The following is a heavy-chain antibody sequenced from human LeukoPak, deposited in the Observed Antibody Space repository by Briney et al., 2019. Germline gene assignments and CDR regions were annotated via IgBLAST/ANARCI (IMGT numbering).Heavy chain of an antibody. CDR1: GGSISSYY. J-gene: IGHJ6*03. CDR3: ASAIRGPENYYYMDV. Sequence: SETLSLTCTVSGGSISSYYWSWIRQPPGKGLEWIGYIYYSGSTNYNPSLKSRVTISVDTSKNQFSLKLSSVTAADTAVYYCASAIRGPENYYYMDVWGKGTTVTVSS. CDR2: IYYSGST. V-gene: IGHV4-59*01. D-gene: IGHD3-3*02.